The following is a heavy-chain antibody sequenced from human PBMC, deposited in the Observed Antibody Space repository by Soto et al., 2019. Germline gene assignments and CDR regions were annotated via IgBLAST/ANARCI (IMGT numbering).Heavy chain of an antibody. CDR1: GFTFSSYA. D-gene: IGHD2-2*01. V-gene: IGHV3-23*01. CDR2: ISGGGGSI. Sequence: GGSLRLSCAASGFTFSSYAMSWVRQAPGKGLEWVSAISGGGGSIYYADSVKGRFTISRDNSKNTLYLQMNSLRAEDTAVYYCAKEGGGVVVPAHWGQGTLVTVSS. CDR3: AKEGGGVVVPAH. J-gene: IGHJ4*02.